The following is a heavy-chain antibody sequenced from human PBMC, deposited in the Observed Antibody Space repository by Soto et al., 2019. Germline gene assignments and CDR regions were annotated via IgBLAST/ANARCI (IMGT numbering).Heavy chain of an antibody. Sequence: GGSLRLSCAASGFTFSSYWMHWVRQAPGKGLVWVSRINSDGSSTSYADSVKGRFTISRDNAKNTLYLQMNSLRAEDTAVYYCARDLRVATGYYYYYGMDVWGQGTTVTVSS. D-gene: IGHD5-12*01. CDR3: ARDLRVATGYYYYYGMDV. CDR1: GFTFSSYW. V-gene: IGHV3-74*01. CDR2: INSDGSST. J-gene: IGHJ6*02.